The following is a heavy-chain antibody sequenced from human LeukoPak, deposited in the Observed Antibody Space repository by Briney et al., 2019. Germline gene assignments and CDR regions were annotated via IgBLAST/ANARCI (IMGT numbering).Heavy chain of an antibody. J-gene: IGHJ6*03. D-gene: IGHD1-26*01. CDR2: IYYSGST. V-gene: IGHV4-39*07. CDR3: ARLKKVVGAWYYFYYYMDV. CDR1: GGSISSSSYY. Sequence: PSETLSLTCTVSGGSISSSSYYWGWIRQPPGKGLEWIGSIYYSGSTYYNPSLKSRVTISVDTSKNQFSLKLSSVTAADTAVYYCARLKKVVGAWYYFYYYMDVWGKGTTVTVSS.